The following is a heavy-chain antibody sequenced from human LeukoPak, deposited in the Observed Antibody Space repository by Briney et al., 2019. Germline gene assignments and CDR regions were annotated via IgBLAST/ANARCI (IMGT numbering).Heavy chain of an antibody. Sequence: SVKVSCMACLGTFSSYTVSWVRQAPGQGLEWMGRIIPILGIANYAQKFQGRVTITADKSTSTAYMELSSLRSEDTAVYYCARDPAWEQLAWFDPWGQGTLVTVSS. CDR1: LGTFSSYT. V-gene: IGHV1-69*04. CDR2: IIPILGIA. J-gene: IGHJ5*02. D-gene: IGHD1-26*01. CDR3: ARDPAWEQLAWFDP.